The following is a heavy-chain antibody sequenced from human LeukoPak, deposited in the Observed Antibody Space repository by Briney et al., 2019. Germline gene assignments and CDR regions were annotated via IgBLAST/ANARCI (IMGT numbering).Heavy chain of an antibody. D-gene: IGHD6-13*01. CDR1: GLTFSSYW. CDR3: ASRIAAAGKRSAFDI. V-gene: IGHV3-7*01. J-gene: IGHJ3*02. CDR2: IKQDGSEK. Sequence: GGSLRLSCAASGLTFSSYWMSWVRQAPGKGLEWVANIKQDGSEKYYVDSVKGRFTISRDNAKNSLYLQMNSLRAEDTAVYYCASRIAAAGKRSAFDIWGQGTMVTVSS.